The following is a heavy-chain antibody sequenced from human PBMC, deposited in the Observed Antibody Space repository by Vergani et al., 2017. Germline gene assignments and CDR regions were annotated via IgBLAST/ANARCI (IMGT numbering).Heavy chain of an antibody. D-gene: IGHD4-17*01. J-gene: IGHJ6*03. CDR2: ISYDGRNK. V-gene: IGHV3-30*04. CDR1: GFTFSSYA. Sequence: QVQLVESGGGVVQPGRSLRLSCAASGFTFSSYAMHWVRQAPGKGLEWVAVISYDGRNKYYADSVKGRFTISRDNSKNTLYLQMNSLRAEETAVYYCARDGGDYVPDYYYYYMDVWGKGTTVTVSS. CDR3: ARDGGDYVPDYYYYYMDV.